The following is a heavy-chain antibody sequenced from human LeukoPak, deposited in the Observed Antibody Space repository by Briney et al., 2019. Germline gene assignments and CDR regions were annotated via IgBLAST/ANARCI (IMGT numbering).Heavy chain of an antibody. CDR1: GFVFGDYG. J-gene: IGHJ4*02. CDR3: AKHYYGSGSQKYYFDY. V-gene: IGHV3-30*02. CDR2: VRNDGSDK. D-gene: IGHD3-10*01. Sequence: GGSLRLSCAASGFVFGDYGMHWVRQAPGKGLEWVSMVRNDGSDKYYADSVKGRFTISRDNSKNTLYLQMNSLRPEDTAVYYCAKHYYGSGSQKYYFDYWGQGTLVTVSS.